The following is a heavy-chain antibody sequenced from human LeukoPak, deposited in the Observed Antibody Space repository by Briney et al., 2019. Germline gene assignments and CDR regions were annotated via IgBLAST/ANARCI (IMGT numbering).Heavy chain of an antibody. CDR3: APTHGSGSYYRY. CDR2: ISYDGSNE. J-gene: IGHJ4*02. CDR1: GFTFSSYG. D-gene: IGHD3-10*01. Sequence: GGSLRLSCAASGFTFSSYGMHWVRQAPGKGLEWVAVISYDGSNEYYADSVKGRFTISRDNSKNTLYLQMNSLRAEDTAVYYCAPTHGSGSYYRYWGQGTLVTVSS. V-gene: IGHV3-30*03.